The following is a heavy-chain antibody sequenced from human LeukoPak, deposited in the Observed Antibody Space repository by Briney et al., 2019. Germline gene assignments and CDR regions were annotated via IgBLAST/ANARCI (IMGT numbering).Heavy chain of an antibody. Sequence: PGGSLRLSCAASGFTFSSYSMNWVRQAPGKGLEWVPYISSSSSTIYYADSVKGRFTISRDNAKNSLYLQMNSLRAEDTAVYYCARDPYSSGWSSYYFDYWGQGTLVTVSS. D-gene: IGHD6-19*01. CDR2: ISSSSSTI. CDR3: ARDPYSSGWSSYYFDY. V-gene: IGHV3-48*01. CDR1: GFTFSSYS. J-gene: IGHJ4*02.